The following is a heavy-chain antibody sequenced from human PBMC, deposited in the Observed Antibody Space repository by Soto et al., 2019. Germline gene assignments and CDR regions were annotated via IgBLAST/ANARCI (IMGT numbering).Heavy chain of an antibody. J-gene: IGHJ4*02. V-gene: IGHV4-39*01. CDR2: IYYSGST. CDR1: GGSISASNYY. D-gene: IGHD3-22*01. Sequence: QLQLQESGPGLVKPSETLSLTCTVSGGSISASNYYWGWIRQPPGKGLEWIGSIYYSGSTYYNPSLKSRVTISVDTSKNQFSLKLSSLTAADTALYYCARQDTLTMIVVPYWGQGTLVTVSS. CDR3: ARQDTLTMIVVPY.